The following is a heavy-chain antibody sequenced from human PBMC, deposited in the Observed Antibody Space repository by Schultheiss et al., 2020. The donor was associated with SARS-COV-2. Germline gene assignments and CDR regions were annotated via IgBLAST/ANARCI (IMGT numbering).Heavy chain of an antibody. CDR3: ARSDIVATSGFYYYGMDV. CDR2: ISYDGSNK. D-gene: IGHD5-12*01. CDR1: GFTFSSYA. J-gene: IGHJ6*02. V-gene: IGHV3-30-3*01. Sequence: GGSLRLSCAASGFTFSSYAMHWVRQAPGKGLEWVAVISYDGSNKYYADSVKGRFTISRDNSKNTLYLQMNSLRAEDTAVYYCARSDIVATSGFYYYGMDVWGQGTTVTVSS.